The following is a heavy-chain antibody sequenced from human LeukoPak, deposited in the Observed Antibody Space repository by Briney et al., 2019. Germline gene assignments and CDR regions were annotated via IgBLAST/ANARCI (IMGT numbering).Heavy chain of an antibody. CDR2: INHSGST. V-gene: IGHV4-34*01. CDR3: ARHPFATPFDY. Sequence: SSETLSLTCAVYGGSFSGYYWSWIRQPPGKGLEWIGEINHSGSTNYNPSLKSRVTISLDTSKNQVSLRLSSVTAADTAVYYCARHPFATPFDYWGRGTLLTVSS. CDR1: GGSFSGYY. D-gene: IGHD2-15*01. J-gene: IGHJ4*02.